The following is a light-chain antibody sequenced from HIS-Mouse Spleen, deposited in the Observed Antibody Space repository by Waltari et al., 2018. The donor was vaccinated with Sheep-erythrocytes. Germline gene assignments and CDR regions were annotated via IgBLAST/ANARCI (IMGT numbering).Light chain of an antibody. CDR1: SSDVGSYNP. CDR3: CSYAGSSTPWV. V-gene: IGLV2-23*01. J-gene: IGLJ3*02. CDR2: EGS. Sequence: QSALTQPASVSGSPGQSITTSCTGTSSDVGSYNPVSWYQQHPGKAPQLMIYEGSKRPSGVSNRFSGSKSGNTASLTISGLQAEDEADYYCCSYAGSSTPWVFGGGTKLTVL.